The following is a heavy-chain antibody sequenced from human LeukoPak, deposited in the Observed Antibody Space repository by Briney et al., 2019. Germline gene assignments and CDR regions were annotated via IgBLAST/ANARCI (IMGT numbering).Heavy chain of an antibody. J-gene: IGHJ4*02. D-gene: IGHD2-2*01. Sequence: GASVKVSCEASGYTFTDYYLHWVRQAPGQGLEWMGWINPNSGDTNYAQKFQGRVTMTRDTSISTAHMEMSRLRSDDTAVYYCARANFLYCSSTTCLFDYWGQGTLVTVSS. CDR1: GYTFTDYY. V-gene: IGHV1-2*02. CDR2: INPNSGDT. CDR3: ARANFLYCSSTTCLFDY.